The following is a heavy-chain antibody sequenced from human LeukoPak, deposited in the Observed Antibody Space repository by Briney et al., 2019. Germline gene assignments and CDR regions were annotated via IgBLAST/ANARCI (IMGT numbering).Heavy chain of an antibody. V-gene: IGHV3-30*02. CDR3: AKEGDQFRGYLDV. Sequence: GGSLRLSCAASGFTFSRLGMQWVRQAPGKGLEWVAVIHNDGTMGQYADSVKGRFTTSKDNSQDTLYLQMNSLRDDDTAVYYCAKEGDQFRGYLDVWGKGTTVTVSS. CDR2: IHNDGTMG. D-gene: IGHD3-16*01. CDR1: GFTFSRLG. J-gene: IGHJ6*03.